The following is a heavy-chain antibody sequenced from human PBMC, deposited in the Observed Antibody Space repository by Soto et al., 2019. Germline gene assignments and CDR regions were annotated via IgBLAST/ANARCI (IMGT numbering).Heavy chain of an antibody. CDR3: ARERVEWGPYCGGDCYNPRDAFDI. V-gene: IGHV4-61*08. CDR1: GGSISSGGYY. CDR2: IYYSGST. J-gene: IGHJ3*02. Sequence: PSETLSLTCTVSGGSISSGGYYWSWIRQHPGKGLEWIGYIYYSGSTNYNPSLKSRVTISVDTSKNQFSLKLSSVTAADTAVYYCARERVEWGPYCGGDCYNPRDAFDIWGQGTMVTVSS. D-gene: IGHD2-21*02.